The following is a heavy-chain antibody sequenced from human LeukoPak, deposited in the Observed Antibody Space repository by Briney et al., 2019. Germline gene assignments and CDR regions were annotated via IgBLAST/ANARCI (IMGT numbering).Heavy chain of an antibody. J-gene: IGHJ3*02. V-gene: IGHV5-51*01. CDR2: IYPGDSDT. D-gene: IGHD3-3*01. Sequence: GESLKISCKASGYRFSSYWIGWVRQMPGKGLEWMGIIYPGDSDTRYSPSFQGQVTISADKSISTAYLQWSSLKASDTAMYYCARHRRGGFLNRWDAFDMWGQGTMVTVSS. CDR1: GYRFSSYW. CDR3: ARHRRGGFLNRWDAFDM.